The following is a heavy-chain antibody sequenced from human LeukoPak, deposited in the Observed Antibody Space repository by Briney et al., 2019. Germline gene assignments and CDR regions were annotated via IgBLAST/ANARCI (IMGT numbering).Heavy chain of an antibody. CDR1: GYTFTSYD. J-gene: IGHJ4*02. Sequence: ASVKVSCKASGYTFTSYDINWVRQATGQGLEWMGWMNPNSGNTGYAQKFQGRVTMTRDTSISTAYMELSSLRSEDTAVYYCARLDYSNVLQDDYWGQGTLVTVSS. CDR3: ARLDYSNVLQDDY. D-gene: IGHD4-11*01. CDR2: MNPNSGNT. V-gene: IGHV1-8*01.